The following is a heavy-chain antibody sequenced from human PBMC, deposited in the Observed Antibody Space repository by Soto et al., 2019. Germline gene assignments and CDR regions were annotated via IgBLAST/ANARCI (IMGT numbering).Heavy chain of an antibody. D-gene: IGHD3-22*01. CDR2: ISGSGGST. CDR3: ASRYYYDSSGYYDDAFDI. V-gene: IGHV3-23*01. J-gene: IGHJ3*02. Sequence: PGGSLRLSCAASGFTFSSSAMSWVRQAPGKGLEWVSAISGSGGSTYYADSVKGRFTISRDNSKNALYLQMNSLRAEDTAVYYCASRYYYDSSGYYDDAFDIWGQGTMVTVSS. CDR1: GFTFSSSA.